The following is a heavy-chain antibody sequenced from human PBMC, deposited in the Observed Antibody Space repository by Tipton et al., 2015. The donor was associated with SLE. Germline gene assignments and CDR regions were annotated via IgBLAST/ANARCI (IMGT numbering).Heavy chain of an antibody. CDR2: ISYDGSNK. Sequence: SLRLSCAASGFTFSSYGMHWVRQAPGKGLECVAVISYDGSNKYYADSVKGRFTISRDNSKNTLYLQMNSLRAEDTAVYYCAKDSQGVTDYWGQGTLVTVSS. V-gene: IGHV3-30*18. CDR3: AKDSQGVTDY. D-gene: IGHD4-23*01. CDR1: GFTFSSYG. J-gene: IGHJ4*02.